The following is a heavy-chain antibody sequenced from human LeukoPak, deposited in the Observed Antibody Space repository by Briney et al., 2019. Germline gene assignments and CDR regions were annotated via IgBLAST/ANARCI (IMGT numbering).Heavy chain of an antibody. CDR2: IYPGDSDT. J-gene: IGHJ5*02. CDR1: GYSFTSYW. CDR3: AKRTHKLDGPNNWSDP. D-gene: IGHD3/OR15-3a*01. V-gene: IGHV5-51*01. Sequence: PGESLKISCKGSGYSFTSYWIGWVRQMPGKGLEWMGIIYPGDSDTRYSPSFQGQVTISADRSINTVYLQWGSLKASDTAMYFCAKRTHKLDGPNNWSDPWGQGTLVTVSS.